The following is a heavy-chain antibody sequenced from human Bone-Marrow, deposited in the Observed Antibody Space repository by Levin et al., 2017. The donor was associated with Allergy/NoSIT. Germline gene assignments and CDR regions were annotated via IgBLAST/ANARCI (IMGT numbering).Heavy chain of an antibody. V-gene: IGHV3-30*18. J-gene: IGHJ4*02. CDR2: ISYDGSNK. Sequence: GESLKISCAASGFTFSSYGMHWVRQAPGKGLEWVAVISYDGSNKYYADSVKGRFTISRDNSKNTLYLQMNSLRAEDTAVYYCAKDSHAKEYYDFWSGYHDYWGQGTLVTVSS. CDR1: GFTFSSYG. CDR3: AKDSHAKEYYDFWSGYHDY. D-gene: IGHD3-3*01.